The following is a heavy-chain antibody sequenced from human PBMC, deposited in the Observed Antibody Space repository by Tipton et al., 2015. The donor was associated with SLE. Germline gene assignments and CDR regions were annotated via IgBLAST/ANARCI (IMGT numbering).Heavy chain of an antibody. CDR1: GASISSYY. J-gene: IGHJ5*02. CDR2: IFTSVNT. CDR3: ARGGSSGWYGVRRGWFDP. D-gene: IGHD6-19*01. Sequence: TLSLTCTVSGASISSYYWSWIRQPPGKGLEWIGYIFTSVNTKYNPSLKSRVAISVDTSKNQFSLKLSSVTAADTAVYYCARGGSSGWYGVRRGWFDPWGQGILVTVSS. V-gene: IGHV4-4*08.